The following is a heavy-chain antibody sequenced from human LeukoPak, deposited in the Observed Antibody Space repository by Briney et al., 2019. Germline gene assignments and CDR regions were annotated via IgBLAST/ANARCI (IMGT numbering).Heavy chain of an antibody. Sequence: GGSLRLSCAASGFTFSSNTMSWVRQAPGKGLECVSHISGDGSGTSYADSVKGRFTISRDNSKNTLYLQMNSLRVEDTAVYFCVKDFNLGYWGQGTLVTVSS. V-gene: IGHV3-23*01. CDR3: VKDFNLGY. CDR1: GFTFSSNT. J-gene: IGHJ4*02. CDR2: ISGDGSGT.